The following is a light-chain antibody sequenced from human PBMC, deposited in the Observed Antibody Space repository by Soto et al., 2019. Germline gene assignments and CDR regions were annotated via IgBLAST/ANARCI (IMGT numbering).Light chain of an antibody. V-gene: IGLV2-14*01. J-gene: IGLJ2*01. CDR3: SSYTSSSTVV. Sequence: QSVLTQPASVSGSPGQSITISCTGTSSDVGGYKYVSWYQQHPGKAPKFMIYDVSNRPSGVSNRFSGSKSGNTASLTISGLQAEDEADYYCSSYTSSSTVVFGGGTKVTVL. CDR1: SSDVGGYKY. CDR2: DVS.